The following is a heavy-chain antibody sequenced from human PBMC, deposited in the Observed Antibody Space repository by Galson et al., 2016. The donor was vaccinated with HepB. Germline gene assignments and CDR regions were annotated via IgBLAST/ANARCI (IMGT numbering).Heavy chain of an antibody. D-gene: IGHD4-11*01. V-gene: IGHV3-23*01. J-gene: IGHJ4*02. CDR2: ISGSGDST. CDR1: GFIFRDYA. CDR3: VRSNFADY. Sequence: SLRLSCAASGFIFRDYAMNWVRQAPGKGLQWVSTISGSGDSTYYGDSVKGRFTVSRDNSKNTLSLQVNSLGAEDTAVDYCVRSNFADYWGQGVLVTVTS.